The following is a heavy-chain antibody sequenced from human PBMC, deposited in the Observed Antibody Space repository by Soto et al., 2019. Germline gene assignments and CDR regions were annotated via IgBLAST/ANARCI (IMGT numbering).Heavy chain of an antibody. V-gene: IGHV4-31*03. Sequence: PSETMSHRYRVSDDDPKSGNYSWSLIRQAPGKGLEWIGHIYVTGAVDYNPSLRDRITISQDTSERQFSLNLRLVTAADTAVYYCARLRIATNNYKWFDPWGQGTLVTVSS. CDR1: DDDPKSGNYS. J-gene: IGHJ5*02. CDR2: IYVTGAV. CDR3: ARLRIATNNYKWFDP. D-gene: IGHD2-21*01.